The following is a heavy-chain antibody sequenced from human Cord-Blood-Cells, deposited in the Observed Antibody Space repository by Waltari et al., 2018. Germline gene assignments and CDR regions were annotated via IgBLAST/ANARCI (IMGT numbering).Heavy chain of an antibody. Sequence: QVQLVESGGGVVQPGRSLRLSCAASGFTFSSYGMHWVRQAPGKGLEWVAVIWYDGSNKYYADSVKGRFTISRDNSKNTLYLQMNSLRAEDTAVYYCARSEGVTAPPLDAFDIWGQGT. CDR1: GFTFSSYG. D-gene: IGHD2-21*02. V-gene: IGHV3-33*01. CDR3: ARSEGVTAPPLDAFDI. J-gene: IGHJ3*02. CDR2: IWYDGSNK.